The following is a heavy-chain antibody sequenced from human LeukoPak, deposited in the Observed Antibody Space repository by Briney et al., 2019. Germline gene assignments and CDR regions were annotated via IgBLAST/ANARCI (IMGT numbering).Heavy chain of an antibody. V-gene: IGHV4-59*12. CDR2: IYHSGST. J-gene: IGHJ5*02. CDR1: GGSISSYY. Sequence: SETLSLTCTVSGGSISSYYWSWIRQPPGKGLEWIGYIYHSGSTYYNPSLKSRVTISVDRSKNQFSLKLSSVTAADTAVYYCARAGYGDYWKAYNWFDPWGQGTLVTVSS. D-gene: IGHD4-17*01. CDR3: ARAGYGDYWKAYNWFDP.